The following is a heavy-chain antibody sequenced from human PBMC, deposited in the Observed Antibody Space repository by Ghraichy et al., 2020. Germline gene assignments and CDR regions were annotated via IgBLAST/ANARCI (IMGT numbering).Heavy chain of an antibody. CDR3: AKGPTLMIIIVSTHFDS. Sequence: LSLTCAASGFVFNNYAMSWVRQAPGKGLEWVASISGSGGSSYYADSVKGRFTISRDNSRNTLFLQMNSLRPEDTATYYCAKGPTLMIIIVSTHFDSWGQGALVPVSS. CDR1: GFVFNNYA. CDR2: ISGSGGSS. J-gene: IGHJ4*02. V-gene: IGHV3-23*01. D-gene: IGHD3-10*01.